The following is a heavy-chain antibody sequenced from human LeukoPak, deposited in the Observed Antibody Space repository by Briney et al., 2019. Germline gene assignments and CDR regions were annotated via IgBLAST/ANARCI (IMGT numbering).Heavy chain of an antibody. CDR3: ARDYCSSTSCRLDY. CDR1: GYTFTGYY. CDR2: INPNSGGT. D-gene: IGHD2-2*01. J-gene: IGHJ4*02. V-gene: IGHV1-2*02. Sequence: ASVKVSCKASGYTFTGYYKHWVRQAPGQGLEWMGWINPNSGGTNYAQKFQGRVTMTRDTSISTAYMELSRLRSDDTAVYYCARDYCSSTSCRLDYWGQGTLVTVSS.